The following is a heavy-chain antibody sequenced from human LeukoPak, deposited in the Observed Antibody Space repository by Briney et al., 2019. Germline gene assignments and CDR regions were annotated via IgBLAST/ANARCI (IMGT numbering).Heavy chain of an antibody. CDR1: GGSFSGYH. J-gene: IGHJ5*02. CDR2: INHRGST. Sequence: SETLSLTFVVYGGSFSGYHWSWIRQSPGKGLEWIGEINHRGSTNYNPSLKRRVTMSLDTSKNQFSLKLSSVTAADTAVYYCAKSLYGSGSYYNWFDPWGQGTLVTVSS. D-gene: IGHD3-10*01. CDR3: AKSLYGSGSYYNWFDP. V-gene: IGHV4-34*01.